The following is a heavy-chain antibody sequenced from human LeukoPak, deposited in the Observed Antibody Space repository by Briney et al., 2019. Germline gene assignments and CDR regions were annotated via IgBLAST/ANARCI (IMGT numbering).Heavy chain of an antibody. CDR1: GGSITDHY. V-gene: IGHV4-59*11. CDR3: ARFSSGCSTASCYLGY. J-gene: IGHJ4*02. D-gene: IGHD2-2*01. CDR2: IHSTGNT. Sequence: PSETLSLTCTVSGGSITDHYWSWIRQPPGKGLELTGHIHSTGNTFYKPSLKSRITISLDTSRNQFSLRLSSVTAADTAVCYCARFSSGCSTASCYLGYWGQGTLVTVSS.